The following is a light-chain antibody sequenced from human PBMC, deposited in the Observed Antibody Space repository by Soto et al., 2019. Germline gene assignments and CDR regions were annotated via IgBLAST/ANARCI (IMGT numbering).Light chain of an antibody. CDR2: TTS. J-gene: IGKJ2*01. CDR3: QQSYLVPET. V-gene: IGKV1-39*01. CDR1: QTISLY. Sequence: DVQMTQSPSSLSASLGDRVTITCRASQTISLYLNWYQQKPGKAPKLLIATTSYLQNGVPSRFSGSRSGTDFSLTIRSLQPEDFETYYCQQSYLVPETFGRGTKVDIK.